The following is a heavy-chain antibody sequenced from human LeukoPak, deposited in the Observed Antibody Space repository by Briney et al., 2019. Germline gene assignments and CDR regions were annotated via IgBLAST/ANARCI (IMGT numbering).Heavy chain of an antibody. Sequence: SETLSLTCAVYGGSFSGYYWSWIRQPPGKGLEWIGEINHSGSTNYNPSLKSRVTISVDTSKNQFSLKLSSVTAADTAVYYCARGPSLYCSSTCCYGRWFDPWGQGTLVTVSS. J-gene: IGHJ5*02. V-gene: IGHV4-34*01. CDR2: INHSGST. D-gene: IGHD2-2*01. CDR3: ARGPSLYCSSTCCYGRWFDP. CDR1: GGSFSGYY.